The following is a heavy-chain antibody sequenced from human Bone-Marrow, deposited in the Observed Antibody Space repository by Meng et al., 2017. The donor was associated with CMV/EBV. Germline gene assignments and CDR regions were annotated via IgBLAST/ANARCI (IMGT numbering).Heavy chain of an antibody. D-gene: IGHD4-17*01. CDR1: GFTFSSYW. CDR2: INSDGSST. V-gene: IGHV3-74*01. CDR3: AREGNGDYEHYYYYYYGMDV. J-gene: IGHJ6*02. Sequence: GGSLRLSCAASGFTFSSYWMHWVRQAPGKGLVWVSRINSDGSSTSYADSVKGRFTISRDNAKNTLYLQMNSLRAEDTAVYYCAREGNGDYEHYYYYYYGMDVWGQGNTVTVSS.